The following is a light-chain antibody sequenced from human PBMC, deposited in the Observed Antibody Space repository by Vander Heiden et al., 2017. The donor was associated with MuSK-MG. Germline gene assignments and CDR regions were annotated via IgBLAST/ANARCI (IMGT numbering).Light chain of an antibody. J-gene: IGKJ5*01. CDR3: QQYGSSPPIT. Sequence: EIVLTQSPGTLSLSPGERATLSCRASQSVSSSYLAWYQQKPGQAPRILIYGASSRATGIPDRFSGSGSRTDFTLTISRLEPEDFAVYYCQQYGSSPPITFGQGTRLEIK. CDR1: QSVSSSY. CDR2: GAS. V-gene: IGKV3-20*01.